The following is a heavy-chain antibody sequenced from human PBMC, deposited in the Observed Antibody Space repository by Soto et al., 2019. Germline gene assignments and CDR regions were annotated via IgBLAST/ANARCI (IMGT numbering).Heavy chain of an antibody. CDR3: ARDLRWLRLRNAFDI. CDR2: IWYDGSNK. J-gene: IGHJ3*02. CDR1: GFTFSSYG. D-gene: IGHD5-12*01. V-gene: IGHV3-33*01. Sequence: GGSLRLSCAASGFTFSSYGMHWVRQAPGKGLERVAVIWYDGSNKYYADSVKGRFTISRDNSKNTLYLQMNSLRAEDTAVYYCARDLRWLRLRNAFDIWGQGTMVTVSS.